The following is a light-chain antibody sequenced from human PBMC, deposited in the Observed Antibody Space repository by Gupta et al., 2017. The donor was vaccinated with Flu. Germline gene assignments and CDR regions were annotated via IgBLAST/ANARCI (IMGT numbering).Light chain of an antibody. CDR1: SSDIGGYNY. J-gene: IGLJ3*02. V-gene: IGLV2-14*03. CDR3: SSYTPTNTLVV. Sequence: ITITCTETSSDIGGYNYVSWYQHHPGKAPRLLIYDVSHRPSGVSNRFSGSKSGNTASLTISGLQAEDEADYYCSSYTPTNTLVVFGGGTKLTVL. CDR2: DVS.